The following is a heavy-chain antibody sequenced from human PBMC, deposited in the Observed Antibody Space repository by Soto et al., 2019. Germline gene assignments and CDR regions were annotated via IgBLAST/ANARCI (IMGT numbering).Heavy chain of an antibody. Sequence: QVQLVQSGAEVKKPGSSVKVSCKASGGTFSNYVVNWVRQAPGQGLEWMGRIIPISGAANYAQKFQGRVTITADKPMSTSYIERSSLGSEHTAVYYGARDMTRTMVPYFDFWGQGTLVTVSS. J-gene: IGHJ4*02. D-gene: IGHD1-7*01. CDR2: IIPISGAA. CDR1: GGTFSNYV. CDR3: ARDMTRTMVPYFDF. V-gene: IGHV1-69*06.